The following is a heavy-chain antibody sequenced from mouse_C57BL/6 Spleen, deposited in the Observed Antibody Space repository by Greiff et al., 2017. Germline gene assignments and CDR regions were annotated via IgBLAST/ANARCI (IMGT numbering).Heavy chain of an antibody. D-gene: IGHD1-1*01. CDR2: IWGVGST. J-gene: IGHJ3*01. CDR3: ARLHYYGSSDVAY. V-gene: IGHV2-6*01. Sequence: VQLQESGPGLVAPSQSLSITCTVSGFSFTSYGVDWVRQSPGKGLEWLGVIWGVGSTNYNSALKSRLSISKDNSKSQVFLKMNSLQTDDTAMDYCARLHYYGSSDVAYWGQGTLVTVSA. CDR1: GFSFTSYG.